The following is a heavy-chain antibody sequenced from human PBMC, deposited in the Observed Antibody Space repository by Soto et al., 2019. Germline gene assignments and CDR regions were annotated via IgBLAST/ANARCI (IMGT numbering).Heavy chain of an antibody. CDR3: ARGRNWFDH. V-gene: IGHV4-39*01. Sequence: XASLSLTCTVSGGCVSSSRYYWGGIRQPPGKGLEWIGSIYYSGSTYYNPSLKSRVTISVDTSKNQFSLKLSSVTAADTAVYYCARGRNWFDHRGQGTLVTVSS. CDR1: GGCVSSSRYY. J-gene: IGHJ5*02. CDR2: IYYSGST.